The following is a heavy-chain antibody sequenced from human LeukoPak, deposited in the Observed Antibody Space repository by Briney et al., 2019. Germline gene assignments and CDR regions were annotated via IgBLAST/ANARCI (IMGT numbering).Heavy chain of an antibody. Sequence: GESLKISCKGSGYSFTSYWIGWVRQMPGKGLEWMGIIYPGDSDTRYSPSFQGQVTISADKSISTAYLQWSSLKASDTAMYYCARVALGYCSSTSCYNFDYWGQGTLVTVSS. V-gene: IGHV5-51*01. D-gene: IGHD2-2*01. CDR2: IYPGDSDT. J-gene: IGHJ4*02. CDR3: ARVALGYCSSTSCYNFDY. CDR1: GYSFTSYW.